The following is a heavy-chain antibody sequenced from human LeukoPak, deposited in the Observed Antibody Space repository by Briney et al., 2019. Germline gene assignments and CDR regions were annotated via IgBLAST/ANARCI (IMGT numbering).Heavy chain of an antibody. V-gene: IGHV3-74*01. CDR3: AKNYYAGAYYGWFAP. J-gene: IGHJ5*02. CDR1: GITISRFW. CDR2: VSGDGVTT. D-gene: IGHD1-26*01. Sequence: GGSLRLSCAASGITISRFWMHWVRQVPGKGLVWVSRVSGDGVTTNYADSVKGRFTISRDNAQNSLFLQMSSLRVEDTAVYYCAKNYYAGAYYGWFAPWGQGTLVTVAS.